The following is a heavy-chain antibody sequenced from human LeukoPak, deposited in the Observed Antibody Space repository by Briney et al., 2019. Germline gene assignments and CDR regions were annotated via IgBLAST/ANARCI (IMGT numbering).Heavy chain of an antibody. CDR3: ARDSSDIRSLIAH. CDR2: ISGSGGST. J-gene: IGHJ1*01. V-gene: IGHV3-23*01. D-gene: IGHD2-15*01. Sequence: GGSLRLSCAASGFTFSSYAMSWVRQAPGKGLEWVSAISGSGGSTYYADSVKGRFTISRDNSKNTLYLQMNSLRAEDTAVYYCARDSSDIRSLIAHWGQGTLVTVSS. CDR1: GFTFSSYA.